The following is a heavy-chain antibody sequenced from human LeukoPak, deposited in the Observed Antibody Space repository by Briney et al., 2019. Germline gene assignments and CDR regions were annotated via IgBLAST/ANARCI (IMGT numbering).Heavy chain of an antibody. CDR2: IKQDGSEK. V-gene: IGHV3-7*03. J-gene: IGHJ4*02. CDR3: AKDLNWGGR. Sequence: PGDSLRLSCAASGFTFTKYWMTWVRQAPGKGLEWVANIKQDGSEKYYVDSVKGRFTISRDNAKNSLYLQMNSLRAEDTAVYYCAKDLNWGGRWGQGTLVTVSS. D-gene: IGHD7-27*01. CDR1: GFTFTKYW.